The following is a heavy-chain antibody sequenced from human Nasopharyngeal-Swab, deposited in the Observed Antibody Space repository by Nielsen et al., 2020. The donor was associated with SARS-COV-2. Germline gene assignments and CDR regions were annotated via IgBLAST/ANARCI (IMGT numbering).Heavy chain of an antibody. CDR3: ARGQGSWTRNAFDI. V-gene: IGHV1-18*01. CDR1: GDTFISFG. J-gene: IGHJ3*02. CDR2: ISPYNSNT. D-gene: IGHD3/OR15-3a*01. Sequence: ASVKVSCKASGDTFISFGINWVRQAPGQGLEWRGWISPYNSNTNYAQKLQGRVTMTTDSSTYTSYMELRSLRSDDTAVYYCARGQGSWTRNAFDIWGQGTMVTVSS.